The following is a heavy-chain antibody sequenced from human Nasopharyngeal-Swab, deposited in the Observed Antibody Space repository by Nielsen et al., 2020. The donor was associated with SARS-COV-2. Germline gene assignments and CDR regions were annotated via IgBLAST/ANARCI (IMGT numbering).Heavy chain of an antibody. V-gene: IGHV6-1*01. D-gene: IGHD1-26*01. CDR2: TYYRSKWYN. CDR3: ARDRRNSGSYYPAAYYYYGMDV. J-gene: IGHJ6*02. Sequence: WIRQSPSRGLEWLGRTYYRSKWYNDYAVSVKSRITINPDTSKNQFSLQLNSVTPEDTAVYYCARDRRNSGSYYPAAYYYYGMDVWGQGTTVTSP.